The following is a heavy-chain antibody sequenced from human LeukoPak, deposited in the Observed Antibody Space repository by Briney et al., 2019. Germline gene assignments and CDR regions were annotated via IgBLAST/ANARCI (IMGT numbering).Heavy chain of an antibody. CDR2: MNPNSGAT. J-gene: IGHJ4*02. V-gene: IGHV1-8*01. D-gene: IGHD6-6*01. Sequence: ASVKVSCKASGNTFTNYDFNWVRQATGQGLEWMGWMNPNSGATGYAQKFQGRVTMTRDTSINTAYMELSSLRSEDTAVYYCARWLVRGSRSSYFDYWGQGTLVTVSS. CDR1: GNTFTNYD. CDR3: ARWLVRGSRSSYFDY.